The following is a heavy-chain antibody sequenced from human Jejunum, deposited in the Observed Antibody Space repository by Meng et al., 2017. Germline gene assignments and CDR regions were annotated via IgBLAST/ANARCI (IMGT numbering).Heavy chain of an antibody. J-gene: IGHJ1*01. Sequence: QVEVVGFGGGLVKPGGSLRLSCAASGFNFNAYYMSWIRQAPGKGLEFVSYISASGDTIYYGDSLKGRFTISRDNTKNSLHLLMNSLRAEDTAVYYCARDFTAYYGSSPYYPLGGFWGQGTLVTVSS. CDR2: ISASGDTI. CDR3: ARDFTAYYGSSPYYPLGGF. CDR1: GFNFNAYY. V-gene: IGHV3-11*01. D-gene: IGHD3-9*01.